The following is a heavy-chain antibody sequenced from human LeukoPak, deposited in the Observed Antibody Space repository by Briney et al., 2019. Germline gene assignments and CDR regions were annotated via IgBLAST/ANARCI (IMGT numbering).Heavy chain of an antibody. V-gene: IGHV3-66*03. Sequence: TGGSLRLSCAASGFTVSSNYMTWVRQAPGKGLEWVSVIYNNGNTYYADSVKGRFTISRDNSKNTLYLQMNSLRAEDTAVYYCASTSQIAARPEDYWGQGTLVTVSS. CDR2: IYNNGNT. J-gene: IGHJ4*02. CDR3: ASTSQIAARPEDY. D-gene: IGHD6-6*01. CDR1: GFTVSSNY.